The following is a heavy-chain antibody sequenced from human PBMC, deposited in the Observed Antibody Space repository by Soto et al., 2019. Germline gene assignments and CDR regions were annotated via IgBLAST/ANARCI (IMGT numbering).Heavy chain of an antibody. Sequence: ASVKVSCKASGYTFTSYGISWVRQAPGQGLEWVGWISAYNGNTNYAQKLQGRVTMTTDTSTSTAYMELRSLRSDDTAVYYCARDSPHCGGDCYPQNWFDPWGQGTLVTVSS. CDR3: ARDSPHCGGDCYPQNWFDP. D-gene: IGHD2-21*02. CDR2: ISAYNGNT. J-gene: IGHJ5*02. CDR1: GYTFTSYG. V-gene: IGHV1-18*01.